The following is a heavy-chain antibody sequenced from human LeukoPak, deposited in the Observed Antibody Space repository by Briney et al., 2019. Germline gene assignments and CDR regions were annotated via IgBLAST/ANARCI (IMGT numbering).Heavy chain of an antibody. CDR3: ARDGWDSSGYRPGYYYYYMDV. CDR2: ISAYNGNT. CDR1: GYTFTSYG. J-gene: IGHJ6*03. D-gene: IGHD3-22*01. V-gene: IGHV1-18*01. Sequence: ASVKVSCKASGYTFTSYGISWVRQAPGQGLEWMGWISAYNGNTNYAQKLQGRVTMTTDTSTSTAYMELRSLRSDDTAVYYCARDGWDSSGYRPGYYYYYMDVWGKGTTVTISS.